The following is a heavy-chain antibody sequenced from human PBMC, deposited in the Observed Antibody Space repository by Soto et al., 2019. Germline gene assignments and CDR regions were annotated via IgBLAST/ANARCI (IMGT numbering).Heavy chain of an antibody. J-gene: IGHJ4*02. D-gene: IGHD5-12*01. V-gene: IGHV4-31*03. CDR3: ARGRDIVATISPIFDY. CDR1: GGSISSGGYY. Sequence: SETLSLTCTVSGGSISSGGYYWSWIRQHPGKGLEWIGYIYYSGSTYYNPSLKSRVTISVDTSKNQFSLKLSSVTAADTAVYYCARGRDIVATISPIFDYWGQGTLVTVSS. CDR2: IYYSGST.